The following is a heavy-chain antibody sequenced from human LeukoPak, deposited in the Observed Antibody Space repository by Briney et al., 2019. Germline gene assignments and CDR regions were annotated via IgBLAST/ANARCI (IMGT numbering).Heavy chain of an antibody. V-gene: IGHV4-59*08. J-gene: IGHJ6*02. CDR2: IYYSGST. CDR3: ASSRIYGSGSYYYYYYGMDV. D-gene: IGHD3-10*01. CDR1: GGSISSYY. Sequence: SETLSLTCTVSGGSISSYYWSWIRQPPGKGLEWIGDIYYSGSTNYNPSLKSRVTISVDTSKNQFSLKLSSVTAADTAVYYCASSRIYGSGSYYYYYYGMDVWGQGTTVTVSS.